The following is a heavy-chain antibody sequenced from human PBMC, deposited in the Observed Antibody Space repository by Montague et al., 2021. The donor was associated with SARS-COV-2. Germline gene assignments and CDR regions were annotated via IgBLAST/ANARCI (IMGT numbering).Heavy chain of an antibody. CDR3: ARDFDY. CDR1: DGSISSYY. V-gene: IGHV4-59*13. J-gene: IGHJ4*02. Sequence: SETLSLTCTVSDGSISSYYWSWTRQPPGEGLEWIGYMYYSGSTNYNPSLKSRVTLSVDTSKNQFSLKLSSVTAADTAVYYCARDFDYWGQGTLVTVSS. CDR2: MYYSGST.